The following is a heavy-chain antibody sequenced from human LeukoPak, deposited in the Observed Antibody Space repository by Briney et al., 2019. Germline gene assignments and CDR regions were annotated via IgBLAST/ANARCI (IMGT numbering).Heavy chain of an antibody. V-gene: IGHV3-23*01. J-gene: IGHJ4*02. D-gene: IGHD3-16*01. CDR2: ISGSGYST. Sequence: GGSLRLSCAASRFTFSQSAMSWVRQAPGKGLEWVSSISGSGYSTNYADSVKGRFTISRDNSNNTLSLQMNSLRVEDTAKYYCAQGATPDYWRQGTLLTVPS. CDR3: AQGATPDY. CDR1: RFTFSQSA.